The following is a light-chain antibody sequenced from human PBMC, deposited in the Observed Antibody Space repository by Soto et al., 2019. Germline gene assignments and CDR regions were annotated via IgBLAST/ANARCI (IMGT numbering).Light chain of an antibody. V-gene: IGKV3-20*01. CDR3: QQYGSSPPLT. J-gene: IGKJ4*01. CDR1: QSVSSNY. CDR2: GAS. Sequence: EIVLTQSPGTLSLSPGERATLSCRASQSVSSNYLAWYQQKPGQAPRLLIYGASSRATGIPDRFSGSGSGTDFTLTSSRLEPEDFAVYYCQQYGSSPPLTFGGGTKVEIK.